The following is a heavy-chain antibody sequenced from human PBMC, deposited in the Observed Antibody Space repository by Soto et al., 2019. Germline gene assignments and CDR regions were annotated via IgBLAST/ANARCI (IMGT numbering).Heavy chain of an antibody. CDR1: GYTFTSYG. CDR2: ISAYNGNQ. J-gene: IGHJ6*01. V-gene: IGHV1-18*01. Sequence: QVQLVPYGAEVKKLWASVKFSCKASGYTFTSYGISWVRQAPGQGLEWMGWISAYNGNQNYAQKLQGRVSMTTDTSASTAYRERRSLRSADTAWDSCARDKSSPPCYYYFGMDGWGQGTTVNVAS. CDR3: ARDKSSPPCYYYFGMDG. D-gene: IGHD2-2*01.